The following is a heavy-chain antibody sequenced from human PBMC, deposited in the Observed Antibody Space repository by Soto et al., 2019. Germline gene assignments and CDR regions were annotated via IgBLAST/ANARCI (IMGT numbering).Heavy chain of an antibody. D-gene: IGHD3-22*01. Sequence: QVQLVESGGGVVQPGRSLRLSCAASGFTFSSYAMHWVRQAPGKGLEWVAVISYDGSNKYYADSVKGRFTISRDNSKNTLHLQMNSLRTEETAVYYCARGSSWLNESEYGMDVWGQGTTVTVSS. V-gene: IGHV3-30-3*01. CDR3: ARGSSWLNESEYGMDV. CDR1: GFTFSSYA. J-gene: IGHJ6*02. CDR2: ISYDGSNK.